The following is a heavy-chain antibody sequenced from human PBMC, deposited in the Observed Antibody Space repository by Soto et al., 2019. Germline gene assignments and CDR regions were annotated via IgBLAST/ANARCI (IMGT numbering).Heavy chain of an antibody. CDR3: ARGTAHSDA. CDR1: GSIFPRYA. V-gene: IGHV1-3*01. J-gene: IGHJ6*02. CDR2: INAGNGNT. Sequence: ASVTVSWTASGSIFPRYAMHWGRLAPGQRLEWMGWINAGNGNTKYSQKFQGRVTITRDTSASTAYMELSSLRSEETAVSYRARGTAHSDARCQGTTVTVS. D-gene: IGHD3-3*02.